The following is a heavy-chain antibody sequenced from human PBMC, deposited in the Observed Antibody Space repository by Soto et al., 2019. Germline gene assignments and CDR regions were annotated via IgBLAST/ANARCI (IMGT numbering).Heavy chain of an antibody. Sequence: EVQLVESGGGLVQPGGSLRLSCAAPGVTVSSNYMSWVRQAPGKGLEWVSVIYSGGSTYYADSVKGRFTISRDNSKNTLYLQKNSLRAEDTAVYYCARHGYNYGGGYFDYWGQGTLVTVSS. CDR3: ARHGYNYGGGYFDY. CDR2: IYSGGST. D-gene: IGHD5-18*01. J-gene: IGHJ4*02. CDR1: GVTVSSNY. V-gene: IGHV3-66*04.